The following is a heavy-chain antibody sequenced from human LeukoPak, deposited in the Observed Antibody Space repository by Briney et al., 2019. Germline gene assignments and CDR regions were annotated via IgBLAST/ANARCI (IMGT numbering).Heavy chain of an antibody. CDR1: GYTFSDYY. CDR2: INPNSGGT. Sequence: ASVKVSCKASGYTFSDYYMHWVRQAPGQGLEWMGWINPNSGGTNYAQKFEGRVTMTRDTSTTTAYMELSRLTSDDTAVYYCAREDSGWYVDYWGQGTLVTVSS. J-gene: IGHJ4*02. CDR3: AREDSGWYVDY. V-gene: IGHV1-2*02. D-gene: IGHD6-19*01.